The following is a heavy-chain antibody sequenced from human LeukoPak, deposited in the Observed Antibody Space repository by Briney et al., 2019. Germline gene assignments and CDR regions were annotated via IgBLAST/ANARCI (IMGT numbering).Heavy chain of an antibody. CDR3: ARSGLSRFGF. J-gene: IGHJ4*02. CDR1: GFIFGNYA. D-gene: IGHD2/OR15-2a*01. V-gene: IGHV3-23*01. Sequence: GGSLRLSCAASGFIFGNYAMSWVRHAPGKGLQWVSAFIGGGGSTYYADSVKGRFTISRDNSTNTLYLQINSLRAEDPAVYYCARSGLSRFGFWGQGTLVTVSS. CDR2: FIGGGGST.